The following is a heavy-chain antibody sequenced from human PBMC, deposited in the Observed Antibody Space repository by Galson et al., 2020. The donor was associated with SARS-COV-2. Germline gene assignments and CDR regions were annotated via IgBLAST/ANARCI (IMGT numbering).Heavy chain of an antibody. D-gene: IGHD2-21*02. V-gene: IGHV4-34*01. Sequence: SETLSLTCAVYGGSFSGYYWSWIRQPPGKGLEWIGEINSSGSTNYNPPLKSRVTISVDTSKNHFSLKLSSVTAADTAVYYCAREENFFLVMTATRMCYFDYWGRGTLATVSS. CDR1: GGSFSGYY. J-gene: IGHJ4*02. CDR2: INSSGST. CDR3: AREENFFLVMTATRMCYFDY.